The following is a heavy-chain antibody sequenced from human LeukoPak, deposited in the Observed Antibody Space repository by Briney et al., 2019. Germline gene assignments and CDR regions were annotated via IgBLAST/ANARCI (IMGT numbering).Heavy chain of an antibody. V-gene: IGHV3-48*03. CDR3: ARYPFSPWDYDSSGQHYFDY. Sequence: GGSLRLSCAASGFTFSSYEMNWVRQAPGKGLEWVSYISSSGSTIYYADSVKGRFTISGDNAKNSLYLQMNSLRAEDTAVYYCARYPFSPWDYDSSGQHYFDYWGQGTLVTVSS. CDR2: ISSSGSTI. J-gene: IGHJ4*02. D-gene: IGHD3-22*01. CDR1: GFTFSSYE.